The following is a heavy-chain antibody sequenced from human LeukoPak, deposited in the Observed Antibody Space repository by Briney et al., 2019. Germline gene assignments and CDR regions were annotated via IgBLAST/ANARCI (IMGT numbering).Heavy chain of an antibody. D-gene: IGHD6-13*01. V-gene: IGHV4-34*01. J-gene: IGHJ4*02. CDR2: IYYSGST. Sequence: PSETLSLTCAVYGGSFSGYYWSWIRQPPGKGLEWIGSIYYSGSTYYNPSLTSRVTISVDTSSDQFSLKLTSVTAADTAVYYCARVGPLQAAAWGQGTLVTVSS. CDR3: ARVGPLQAAA. CDR1: GGSFSGYY.